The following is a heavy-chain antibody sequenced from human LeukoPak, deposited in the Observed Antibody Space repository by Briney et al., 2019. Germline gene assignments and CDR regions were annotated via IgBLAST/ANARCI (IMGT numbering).Heavy chain of an antibody. CDR3: VREGEFVFDF. V-gene: IGHV3-7*03. J-gene: IGHJ4*02. CDR1: GFTFSSYA. Sequence: GGSLRLSCAASGFTFSSYAMSWVRQAPGKGLEWVANTKRDGSQKYYVDSVKGRFTISRDNAKNSLYLQMDNLRVEDTAVYYCVREGEFVFDFWGQGALVTVSS. CDR2: TKRDGSQK.